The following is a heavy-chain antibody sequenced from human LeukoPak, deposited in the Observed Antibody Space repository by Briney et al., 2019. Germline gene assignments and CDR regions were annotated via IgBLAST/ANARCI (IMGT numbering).Heavy chain of an antibody. Sequence: GGSLRLSCAASGFTFSRYAMSWVRQAPGKGLEWVSAVSGGGGSTYYADSVKGRFTISRDNSKNTVYLQMNSLRAEDTAVYYCAKEKNSGYYYHFDYWGQGTLVTVSS. CDR2: VSGGGGST. J-gene: IGHJ4*02. CDR3: AKEKNSGYYYHFDY. V-gene: IGHV3-23*01. D-gene: IGHD3-22*01. CDR1: GFTFSRYA.